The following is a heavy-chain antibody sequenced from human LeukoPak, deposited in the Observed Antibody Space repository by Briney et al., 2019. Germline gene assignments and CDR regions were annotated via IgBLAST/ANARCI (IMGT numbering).Heavy chain of an antibody. CDR2: SRNKANSYTT. Sequence: GGSLRLSCAASGFTFSDHYMEWVRQAPGKGLEWVGRSRNKANSYTTEYAASVKGRFTISRDDSKNSLYLQMNSLKTEDTAVYYRTRDYYDGSAYYVDYWGQGTLVTVSS. D-gene: IGHD3-22*01. CDR3: TRDYYDGSAYYVDY. V-gene: IGHV3-72*01. CDR1: GFTFSDHY. J-gene: IGHJ4*02.